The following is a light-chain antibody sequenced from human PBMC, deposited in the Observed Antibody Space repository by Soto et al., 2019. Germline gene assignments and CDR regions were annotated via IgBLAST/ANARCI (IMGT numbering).Light chain of an antibody. J-gene: IGLJ2*01. CDR1: STDFENYNL. V-gene: IGLV2-23*01. CDR2: DGT. CDR3: ASYAGSSARVV. Sequence: QSALTQPASVSGSPGQSITISCTRSSTDFENYNLVSWYQHCPDKAPKLIIYDGTKRPSEISDRFSGSESDTTASLIISGLQPEDEADYYCASYAGSSARVVFGGGTKLTVL.